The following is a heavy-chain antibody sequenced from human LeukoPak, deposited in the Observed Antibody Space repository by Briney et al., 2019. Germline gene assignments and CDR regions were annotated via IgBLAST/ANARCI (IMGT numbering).Heavy chain of an antibody. CDR1: GFAFSTSA. CDR3: ARAAAGFYYFDY. Sequence: GGSLRLSCAASGFAFSTSAMHWVRQAPGKGLEWVAVISSDARNEYYADSVKGRFTISRDNSRNTLYLQINSLRGADTAVYYCARAAAGFYYFDYWGQGTLVTVSS. V-gene: IGHV3-30*01. J-gene: IGHJ4*02. D-gene: IGHD6-13*01. CDR2: ISSDARNE.